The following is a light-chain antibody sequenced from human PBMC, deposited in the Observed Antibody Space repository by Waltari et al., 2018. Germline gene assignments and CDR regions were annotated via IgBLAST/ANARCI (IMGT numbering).Light chain of an antibody. V-gene: IGLV2-14*03. CDR3: SSESSDKVVL. CDR2: DVS. CDR1: SSDVGSSNS. J-gene: IGLJ3*02. Sequence: QSALTQPASVSGSPGQSVTISCTGTSSDVGSSNSVSWYQDHPGQGPKVIIYDVSDPPSGVSSRFSGSQAGKTASLTISGLQAEDEADYYCSSESSDKVVLFGGGTKVTVL.